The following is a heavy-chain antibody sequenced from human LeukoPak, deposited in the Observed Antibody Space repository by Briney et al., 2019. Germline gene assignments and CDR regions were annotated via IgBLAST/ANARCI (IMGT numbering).Heavy chain of an antibody. CDR3: ARDPHYYFDY. CDR1: GYSISSGYY. J-gene: IGHJ4*02. V-gene: IGHV4-38-2*02. CDR2: IYHSGST. Sequence: SETLSFTCTVSGYSISSGYYWGWIRQPPGKGLEWIGSIYHSGSTYYNPSLKSRVTISVDTSKNQFSLKLSSVTAADTAVYYCARDPHYYFDYWGQGTLVTVSS.